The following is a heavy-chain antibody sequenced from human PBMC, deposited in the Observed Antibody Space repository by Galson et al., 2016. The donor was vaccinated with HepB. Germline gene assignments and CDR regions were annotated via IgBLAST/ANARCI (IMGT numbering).Heavy chain of an antibody. Sequence: SLRLSCAVSGFTFSSYGMHWVRQAPGKGLEWVAAISDDGSSKYYVPSVKGRFSISRDNSKAMLYLQMDSLRPEDTAVYYCAKSRHATPIDFIFNRWGQGTLVTVSS. D-gene: IGHD2-21*02. CDR1: GFTFSSYG. CDR3: AKSRHATPIDFIFNR. V-gene: IGHV3-30*18. J-gene: IGHJ5*02. CDR2: ISDDGSSK.